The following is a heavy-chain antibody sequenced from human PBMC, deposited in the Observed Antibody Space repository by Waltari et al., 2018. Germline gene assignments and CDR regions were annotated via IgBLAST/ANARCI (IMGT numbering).Heavy chain of an antibody. CDR3: TTLARGESGDY. V-gene: IGHV3-7*01. CDR2: INPDGSQK. J-gene: IGHJ4*02. D-gene: IGHD3-10*01. Sequence: EVQLVESGGGLVQPGGSLRLYCAASGFTFNTYWMKWIRQAPGKGLEWVANINPDGSQKFYVDSVKVRFTVSRDNAQNSLYLQMNNLRAEDTAVYYCTTLARGESGDYWGQGTLVTVSS. CDR1: GFTFNTYW.